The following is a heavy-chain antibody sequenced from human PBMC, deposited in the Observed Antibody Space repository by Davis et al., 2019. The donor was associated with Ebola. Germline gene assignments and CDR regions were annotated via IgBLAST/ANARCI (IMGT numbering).Heavy chain of an antibody. Sequence: GESLKTSCVASQFTLSSYAMGWVRQAPGKALEWLSVISGTGATSYYADSVRGRFTIFRDNSKNTVYLHMNSLRVEDTAVYHCARDRDGWYTYASWGLGTLVTVSS. J-gene: IGHJ4*02. CDR1: QFTLSSYA. V-gene: IGHV3-23*01. CDR3: ARDRDGWYTYAS. CDR2: ISGTGATS. D-gene: IGHD6-19*01.